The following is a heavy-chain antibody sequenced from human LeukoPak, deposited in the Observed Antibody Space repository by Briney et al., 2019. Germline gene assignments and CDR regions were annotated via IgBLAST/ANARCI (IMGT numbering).Heavy chain of an antibody. CDR2: IYYSGST. CDR3: ARLTSSGWQDY. Sequence: PSETLSLTCTVSGGSISSSSYYWGWIRQPPGKGLEWIGSIYYSGSTYYNPSLKSRVTISVHTSKNQFPLKLSSVTAADTAVYYCARLTSSGWQDYWGQGTLVTVSS. CDR1: GGSISSSSYY. V-gene: IGHV4-39*01. J-gene: IGHJ4*02. D-gene: IGHD6-19*01.